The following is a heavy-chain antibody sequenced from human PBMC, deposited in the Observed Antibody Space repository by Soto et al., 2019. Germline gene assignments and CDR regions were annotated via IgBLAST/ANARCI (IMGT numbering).Heavy chain of an antibody. CDR3: ARLLSAGSGFAFHY. CDR2: IHYSGST. V-gene: IGHV4-59*08. Sequence: SETLSLTCTVSGGSISSDYWSWIRQPPGKALEWIGYIHYSGSTNYNPSFKSRVTMSLDTSKTQFALKRSSVTAADTAVYYCARLLSAGSGFAFHYWGQGTLVTVSS. J-gene: IGHJ4*02. CDR1: GGSISSDY. D-gene: IGHD3-22*01.